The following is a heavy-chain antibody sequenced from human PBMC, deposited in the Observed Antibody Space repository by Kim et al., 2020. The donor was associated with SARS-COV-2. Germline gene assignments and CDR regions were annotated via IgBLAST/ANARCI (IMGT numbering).Heavy chain of an antibody. J-gene: IGHJ4*02. CDR3: ARDRSSAVAKGSAFDY. V-gene: IGHV3-21*01. D-gene: IGHD6-19*01. Sequence: SVKGRFTISTDNAKNSLYLQMNSLRAEDTAVYYCARDRSSAVAKGSAFDYWGQGTLVTVSS.